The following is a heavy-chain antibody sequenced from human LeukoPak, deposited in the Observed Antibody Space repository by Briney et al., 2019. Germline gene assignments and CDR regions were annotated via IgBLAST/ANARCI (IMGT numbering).Heavy chain of an antibody. CDR2: INHSGST. Sequence: SETLSLTCAVYGGSFSGYYCSWIRQPPGKGLEWIGEINHSGSTNYNPSLKSRVTISVDTSKNQFSLKLSSLTAADTAVYYCARGSLRFPFDIWGQGTMVTVSS. V-gene: IGHV4-34*01. CDR3: ARGSLRFPFDI. D-gene: IGHD4-17*01. CDR1: GGSFSGYY. J-gene: IGHJ3*02.